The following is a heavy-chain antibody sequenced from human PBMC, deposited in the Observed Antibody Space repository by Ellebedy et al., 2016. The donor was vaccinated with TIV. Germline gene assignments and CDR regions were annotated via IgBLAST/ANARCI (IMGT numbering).Heavy chain of an antibody. J-gene: IGHJ5*01. V-gene: IGHV3-21*01. D-gene: IGHD4-17*01. CDR1: GFTLSSYS. CDR3: ARRGSYGDYAVQVNSWFDS. CDR2: IRTSSDYI. Sequence: GGSLRLSCAATGFTLSSYSVIWVRQAPGKGLEWVSSIRTSSDYIYYADSVKGRFTISRDNAKNSLSLQMNSLRAGDTAVYYCARRGSYGDYAVQVNSWFDSWGRGTLVTVSS.